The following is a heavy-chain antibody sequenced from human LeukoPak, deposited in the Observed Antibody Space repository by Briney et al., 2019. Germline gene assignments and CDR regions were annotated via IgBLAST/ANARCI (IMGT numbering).Heavy chain of an antibody. CDR1: GYSFTSYW. CDR3: ARVKVGSDILPGYSTLDY. CDR2: IYPGDSDT. Sequence: GESLKISCKGSGYSFTSYWIGWVRQMPGKGLEWMGIIYPGDSDTRYSPSFQGQVTISADKSIGTAYLQWSSLKASDTAMYYCARVKVGSDILPGYSTLDYWGQGTLVTVSS. J-gene: IGHJ4*02. D-gene: IGHD3-9*01. V-gene: IGHV5-51*01.